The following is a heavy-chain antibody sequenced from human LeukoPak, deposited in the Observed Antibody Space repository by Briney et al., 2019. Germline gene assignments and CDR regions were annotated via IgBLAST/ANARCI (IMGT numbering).Heavy chain of an antibody. Sequence: PSETLSLTCTVSGGSISSSSYYWSWIRQPPGKGLEWIGYIYYSGSTNYNPSLKSRVTISVDTSKNQFSLKLSSVTAADTAVYYCARNRIVGATPLDYWGQGTLVTVSS. CDR3: ARNRIVGATPLDY. CDR2: IYYSGST. CDR1: GGSISSSSYY. J-gene: IGHJ4*02. D-gene: IGHD1-26*01. V-gene: IGHV4-61*01.